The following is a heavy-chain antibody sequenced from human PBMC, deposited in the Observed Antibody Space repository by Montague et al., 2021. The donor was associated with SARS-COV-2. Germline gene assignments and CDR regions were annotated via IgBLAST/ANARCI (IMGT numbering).Heavy chain of an antibody. Sequence: SLILSFSASGFTFSSYSMNWVRQAPGKGLEWVSSISSSSSYIYYADSVKGRFTISRDNAKNSLYLQMNSLRAEDTAVYYCSSDRGELHAADHWGQGTLVTVSS. CDR2: ISSSSSYI. D-gene: IGHD1-26*01. J-gene: IGHJ4*02. CDR3: SSDRGELHAADH. V-gene: IGHV3-21*01. CDR1: GFTFSSYS.